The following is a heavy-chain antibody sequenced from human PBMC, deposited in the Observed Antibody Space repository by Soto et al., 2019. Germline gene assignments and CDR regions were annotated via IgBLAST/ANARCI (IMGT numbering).Heavy chain of an antibody. CDR3: ARGINYYASGDDAFDF. J-gene: IGHJ3*01. CDR1: GYTFTSYD. Sequence: QVQLVQSGAEVKKPGASVKVSCKASGYTFTSYDINWVRQATGQGLEWMGWMNPNSGNTGYAQKFQGRVTMTRNTSISTAYMELSSLRSEDTAVYYCARGINYYASGDDAFDFWGQGTMVTVSS. CDR2: MNPNSGNT. D-gene: IGHD3-10*01. V-gene: IGHV1-8*01.